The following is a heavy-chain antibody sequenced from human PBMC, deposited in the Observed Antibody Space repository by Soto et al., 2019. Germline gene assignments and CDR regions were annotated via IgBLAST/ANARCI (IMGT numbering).Heavy chain of an antibody. CDR1: GFNFNIYA. D-gene: IGHD2-15*01. V-gene: IGHV3-23*01. Sequence: EVQLLESGGDLVQPGGSLSLSCAASGFNFNIYAMACVRQALGKGPEWVSAISASGADTYHTDSVSGRFTMSRDNYKNTLYQQMNSMRAEDAAVYYCARGALCSCDVASCYPLYVWGRGALVTVSS. CDR2: ISASGADT. CDR3: ARGALCSCDVASCYPLYV. J-gene: IGHJ6*04.